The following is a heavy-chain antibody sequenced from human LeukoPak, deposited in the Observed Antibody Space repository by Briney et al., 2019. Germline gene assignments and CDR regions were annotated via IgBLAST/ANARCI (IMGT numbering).Heavy chain of an antibody. D-gene: IGHD6-13*01. V-gene: IGHV3-74*01. CDR3: LAGYYYYYMDV. Sequence: GGSLRLSCAASGVSFNNCWMHWVRQAPGKGLVWVARTNTHGTSAKYADSVKGRFIISRDNANNTLYLQMNGLRDEDTGVYYALAGYYYYYMDVWGKGTTVTVSS. CDR1: GVSFNNCW. CDR2: TNTHGTSA. J-gene: IGHJ6*03.